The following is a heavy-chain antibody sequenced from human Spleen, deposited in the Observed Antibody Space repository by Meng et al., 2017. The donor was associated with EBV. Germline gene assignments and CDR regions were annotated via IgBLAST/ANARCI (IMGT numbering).Heavy chain of an antibody. CDR2: VDQSGVS. J-gene: IGHJ5*02. CDR1: GGSFTGHY. Sequence: QGQLKQWGAGLLKPSVTLSLTCAVDGGSFTGHYWSWIRQPPGKGLEWIGEVDQSGVSNYNPSLKSRVTMSLDTSKNQFSLKLSSVTAADTAVYYCASRGDGIFSNYDWFDLWGQGTLVTVPS. V-gene: IGHV4-34*01. CDR3: ASRGDGIFSNYDWFDL. D-gene: IGHD3-22*01.